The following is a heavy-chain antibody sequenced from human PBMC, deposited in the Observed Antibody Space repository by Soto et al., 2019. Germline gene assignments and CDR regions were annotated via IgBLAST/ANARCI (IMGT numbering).Heavy chain of an antibody. CDR2: ISDSGTGT. CDR1: GFTFSSYA. J-gene: IGHJ4*02. Sequence: GGSLGLSCAASGFTFSSYAMTWVRQAPGKGLEWVSVISDSGTGTYYADSVKGRFTISRDNSKNTLYLQMNSLRADDTAVYYCAKANLNGKGANDYWGQGALVTVSS. D-gene: IGHD1-26*01. V-gene: IGHV3-23*01. CDR3: AKANLNGKGANDY.